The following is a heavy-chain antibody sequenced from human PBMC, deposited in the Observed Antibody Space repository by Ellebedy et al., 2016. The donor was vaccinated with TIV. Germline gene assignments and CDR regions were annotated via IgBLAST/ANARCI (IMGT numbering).Heavy chain of an antibody. V-gene: IGHV4-59*01. CDR1: GGSMSNYY. D-gene: IGHD5-24*01. CDR2: LFYNGST. Sequence: MPSETLSLTCTVSGGSMSNYYWNRIRQPPGKGLEWVGYLFYNGSTNYNPSLRSRVTISLDTSKTQFSLKVTSVSAADTAAYYCARGLLRGGYTYGLDYWGQGNLVTVSS. J-gene: IGHJ4*02. CDR3: ARGLLRGGYTYGLDY.